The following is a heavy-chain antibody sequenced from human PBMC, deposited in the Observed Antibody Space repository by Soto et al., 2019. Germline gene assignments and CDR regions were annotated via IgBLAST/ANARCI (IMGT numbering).Heavy chain of an antibody. CDR1: GLAFPTYA. CDR3: AKHWGTPAPDDY. Sequence: EVHLLESGGGLVQPGGSLPLSGEAPGLAFPTYAWPWVRQAPGKGLEWVSMISNRGSPYYSGSVRGRFTISRDNSNSILYLQMNSLRADDTAIYFCAKHWGTPAPDDYWGQGTLVTVSS. CDR2: ISNRGSP. J-gene: IGHJ4*02. V-gene: IGHV3-23*01. D-gene: IGHD6-13*01.